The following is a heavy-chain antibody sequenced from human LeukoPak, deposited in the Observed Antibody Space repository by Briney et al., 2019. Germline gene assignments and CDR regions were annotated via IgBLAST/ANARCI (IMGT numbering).Heavy chain of an antibody. CDR2: ISYDGSNK. D-gene: IGHD3-9*01. CDR3: ARAGYEGFDP. J-gene: IGHJ5*02. V-gene: IGHV3-30*01. Sequence: GGSLRLSCAASGFTFSSYAMHWVRQAPGKGLEWVAVISYDGSNKYYADSVKGRFTISRDNSKNTLYLQMNSLRAEDTAVYYCARAGYEGFDPWGQGTLVTVSS. CDR1: GFTFSSYA.